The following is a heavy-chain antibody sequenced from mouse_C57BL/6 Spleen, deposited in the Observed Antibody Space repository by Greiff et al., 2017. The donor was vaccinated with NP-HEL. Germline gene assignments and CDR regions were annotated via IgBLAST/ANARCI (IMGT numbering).Heavy chain of an antibody. V-gene: IGHV1-82*01. CDR2: IYPGDGDT. CDR3: ARGGYDLYYYAMGY. J-gene: IGHJ4*01. CDR1: GYAFSSSW. Sequence: QVQLQQSGPELVKPGASVKISCKASGYAFSSSWMNWVKQRPGKGLEWMGRIYPGDGDTNYNGKFKGKATLTADKSSSTAYMQLSSLTSEDSAVYFCARGGYDLYYYAMGYWGQGTSVTVSS. D-gene: IGHD2-2*01.